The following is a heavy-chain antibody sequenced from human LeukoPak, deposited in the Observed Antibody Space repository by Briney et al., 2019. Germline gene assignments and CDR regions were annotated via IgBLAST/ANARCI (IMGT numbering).Heavy chain of an antibody. CDR2: ISGSGASI. J-gene: IGHJ4*02. V-gene: IGHV3-23*01. CDR1: GFTFNNYA. CDR3: ANHGPPGYLIDTPIIY. D-gene: IGHD5-18*01. Sequence: GGSLRLSCAASGFTFNNYAMSWVRQAPGKGLEWVSGISGSGASIFSADSVKGRFTISRDISKNTLYLQMDSLRAEDAAIYYCANHGPPGYLIDTPIIYWGQGTLVTVSS.